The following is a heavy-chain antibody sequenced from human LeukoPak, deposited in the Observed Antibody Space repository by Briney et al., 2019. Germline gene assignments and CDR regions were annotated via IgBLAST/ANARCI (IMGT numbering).Heavy chain of an antibody. CDR1: GFTVSDNY. Sequence: GGSLRLSCAASGFTVSDNYMTWVRQAPGKGLEWVSLIYAAGGTYFADSVRGRFTISRDNSKNTVYLQMNNLGVDDTAVYYCGSSNLLTGYYFLNFWGQGILVTVSS. J-gene: IGHJ4*02. CDR2: IYAAGGT. V-gene: IGHV3-66*01. D-gene: IGHD3-9*01. CDR3: GSSNLLTGYYFLNF.